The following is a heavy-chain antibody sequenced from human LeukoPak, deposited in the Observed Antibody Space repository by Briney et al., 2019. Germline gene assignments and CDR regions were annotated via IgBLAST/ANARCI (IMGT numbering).Heavy chain of an antibody. Sequence: PGGSLRLSCAASGFTFSSYGMHWVRQAPGKGLEWVAFIWYDGSNKYYADSVKGRFTISRDNSKNTLYLQMNSLRAEDTAVYYCAKSDSSGYYYAEGGSFDYWGQGTLVTVSS. CDR3: AKSDSSGYYYAEGGSFDY. CDR2: IWYDGSNK. J-gene: IGHJ4*02. V-gene: IGHV3-30*02. CDR1: GFTFSSYG. D-gene: IGHD3-22*01.